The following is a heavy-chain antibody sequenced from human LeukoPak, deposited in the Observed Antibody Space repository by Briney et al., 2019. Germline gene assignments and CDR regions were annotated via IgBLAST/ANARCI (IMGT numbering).Heavy chain of an antibody. Sequence: PSETLSLTCTVSGASIRSSGYYWGWIRQPPGKGLEWFGSIYYSGNTYYNPSLISRVTISVDTSKNQFSLNLSSVTAADTAVYYCARRFDGWHEYIDYWGQGTLVTVSS. D-gene: IGHD5-24*01. CDR3: ARRFDGWHEYIDY. CDR2: IYYSGNT. V-gene: IGHV4-39*01. J-gene: IGHJ4*02. CDR1: GASIRSSGYY.